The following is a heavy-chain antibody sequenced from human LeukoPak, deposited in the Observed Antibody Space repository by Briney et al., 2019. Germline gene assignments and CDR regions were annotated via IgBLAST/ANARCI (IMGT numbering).Heavy chain of an antibody. CDR2: ISGSGGST. J-gene: IGHJ5*02. CDR1: GFTFSSYA. Sequence: PGGSLRLSCAASGFTFSSYAMSWVRQAPGKGLEWVSAISGSGGSTYYADSVKGRFTISRDNSKNTLYLQMNSLRAEDTAVYYCAKDGEYSGSYFDWFDPWGKGTLVTVSS. CDR3: AKDGEYSGSYFDWFDP. V-gene: IGHV3-23*01. D-gene: IGHD1-26*01.